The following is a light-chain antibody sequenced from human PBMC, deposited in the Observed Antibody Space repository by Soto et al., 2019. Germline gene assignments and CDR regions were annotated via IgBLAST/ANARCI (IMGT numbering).Light chain of an antibody. CDR1: KTISSW. CDR2: KAS. CDR3: QHYNSYSGA. V-gene: IGKV1-5*03. J-gene: IGKJ1*01. Sequence: DIQMTQSPSTLSGSVGDRVTIICRASKTISSWLAWYQQKPGKAPKLLIYKASTLKSGVPSRFSGSGSGTEFTLTISSLHPDDFATYYCQHYNSYSGAFGQGTKVDIK.